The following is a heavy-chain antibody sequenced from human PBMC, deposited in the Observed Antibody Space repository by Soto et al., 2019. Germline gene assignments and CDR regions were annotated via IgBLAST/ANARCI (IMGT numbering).Heavy chain of an antibody. J-gene: IGHJ4*02. V-gene: IGHV3-23*01. D-gene: IGHD2-15*01. CDR1: GCTFSTYV. CDR2: ISGSGSDT. Sequence: EVQLLESGGGQVQRGGSLRLSCAASGCTFSTYVMTWVRQAPGKGLEWVSSISGSGSDTYFADSVKGRFTISRDNSKSTLFLQMNSLRADDTALYFCAKGTPTRLDFWGQGTLVTVSS. CDR3: AKGTPTRLDF.